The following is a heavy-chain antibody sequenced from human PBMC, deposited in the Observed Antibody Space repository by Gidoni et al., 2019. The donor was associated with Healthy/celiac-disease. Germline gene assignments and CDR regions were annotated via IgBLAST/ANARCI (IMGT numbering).Heavy chain of an antibody. Sequence: QVQLVESGGGVVQPGRSLRLSCAASGFTFSSYAMHWVRQAPGKGLGWVAVISYDGSNKYYADSVKGRFTISRDNSKNTLYLQMNSLRAEDTAVYYCARVDSSGYYNYYGMDVWGQGTTVTVSS. CDR1: GFTFSSYA. V-gene: IGHV3-30-3*01. J-gene: IGHJ6*02. CDR2: ISYDGSNK. CDR3: ARVDSSGYYNYYGMDV. D-gene: IGHD3-22*01.